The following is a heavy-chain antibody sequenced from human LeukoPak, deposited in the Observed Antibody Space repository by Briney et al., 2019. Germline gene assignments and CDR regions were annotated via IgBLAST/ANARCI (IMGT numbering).Heavy chain of an antibody. D-gene: IGHD2-2*02. CDR3: AGYCSSTSCYTDGINNWFDP. J-gene: IGHJ5*02. CDR1: GGTFSSYA. V-gene: IGHV1-69*05. CDR2: IIPIFGTA. Sequence: ASVKVSCKASGGTFSSYAISWVRQAPGQGLEWMGGIIPIFGTANYAQKFQGRVTITTDESTSTAYMELSSLRSEDTAVYYCAGYCSSTSCYTDGINNWFDPWGQGTLVTISS.